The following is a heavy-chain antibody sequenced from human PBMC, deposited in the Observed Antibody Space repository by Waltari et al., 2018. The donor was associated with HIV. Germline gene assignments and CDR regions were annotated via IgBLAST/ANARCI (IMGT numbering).Heavy chain of an antibody. Sequence: QVQLQESGPGLVKPSETLSLTCTVSGGSISSYYWSWIRQPPGKGLEWIGYIYYSGSTNDNPALKSRGTISVDTSKDQFSLKLSAVTAADTAVYYCARDYYDSSGSSYGMDVWGQGTTVTVSS. D-gene: IGHD3-22*01. CDR2: IYYSGST. V-gene: IGHV4-59*01. CDR3: ARDYYDSSGSSYGMDV. CDR1: GGSISSYY. J-gene: IGHJ6*02.